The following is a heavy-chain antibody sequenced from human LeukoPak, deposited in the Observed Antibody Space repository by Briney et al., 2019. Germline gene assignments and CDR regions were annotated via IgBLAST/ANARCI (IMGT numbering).Heavy chain of an antibody. V-gene: IGHV3-23*01. CDR2: ISGSGGST. Sequence: PGGSLRLSCAASGFTFSSYSMNWVRQAPGKGLEWVSAISGSGGSTYYADSVKGRFTISRDNSKNTLYLQMYSLRAEDTAVYYCANLGDDRDYVWGSYRSDNSDYWGQGTLVTVSS. J-gene: IGHJ4*02. CDR3: ANLGDDRDYVWGSYRSDNSDY. CDR1: GFTFSSYS. D-gene: IGHD3-16*02.